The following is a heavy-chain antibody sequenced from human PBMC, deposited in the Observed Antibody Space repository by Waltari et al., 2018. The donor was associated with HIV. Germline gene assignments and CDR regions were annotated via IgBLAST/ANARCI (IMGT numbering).Heavy chain of an antibody. D-gene: IGHD6-19*01. CDR3: AKGMAVAATTDAFDI. CDR1: GFTFCSCA. CDR2: ISGSGGST. Sequence: EVQLLESGGGLVQPGGSLRLSCAASGFTFCSCAMSWVRQAPGKGLEWVSVISGSGGSTNYADSVKGRFTISRDNSKNTLDLQMNSLRAEDTAVYYCAKGMAVAATTDAFDIWGQGTMVTVSS. V-gene: IGHV3-23*01. J-gene: IGHJ3*02.